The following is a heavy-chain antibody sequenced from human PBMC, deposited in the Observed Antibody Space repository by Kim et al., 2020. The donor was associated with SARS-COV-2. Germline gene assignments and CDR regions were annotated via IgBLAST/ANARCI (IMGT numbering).Heavy chain of an antibody. V-gene: IGHV4-31*02. J-gene: IGHJ5*02. Sequence: YNPSRKSRVTISVDTSKTQFSLKLSSVTAADTAVYYCARDFAAAANWFDPWGQGTLVTVSS. D-gene: IGHD6-13*01. CDR3: ARDFAAAANWFDP.